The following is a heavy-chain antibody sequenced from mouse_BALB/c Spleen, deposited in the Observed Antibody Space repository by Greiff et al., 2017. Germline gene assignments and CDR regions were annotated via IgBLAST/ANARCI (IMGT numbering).Heavy chain of an antibody. Sequence: VQLKESGPDLVKPGASVKISCKASGYSFTGYYMHWVKQSHGKSLEWIGRVNPNNGGTSYNQKFKGKAILTVDKSSSTAYMELRSLTSEDSAVYYCARFYYDYDGPFDYWGQGTTLTVSS. CDR3: ARFYYDYDGPFDY. D-gene: IGHD2-4*01. J-gene: IGHJ2*01. CDR2: VNPNNGGT. CDR1: GYSFTGYY. V-gene: IGHV1-26*01.